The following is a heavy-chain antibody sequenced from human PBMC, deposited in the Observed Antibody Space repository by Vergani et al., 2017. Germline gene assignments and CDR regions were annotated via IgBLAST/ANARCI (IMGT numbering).Heavy chain of an antibody. CDR3: ARSYCSAIWCYSSIAFYL. CDR1: GASISSGDYY. V-gene: IGHV4-30-4*01. Sequence: QMQLQESGPGLVKASETLSLTCTVSGASISSGDYYWTWIRQPPGKGLEWIGYIYDTGSTYYNPPLESRIFISIDTSENQFSLNLRSVTAADTAVYYCARSYCSAIWCYSSIAFYLWGQGTHVTISS. J-gene: IGHJ3*01. CDR2: IYDTGST. D-gene: IGHD2-15*01.